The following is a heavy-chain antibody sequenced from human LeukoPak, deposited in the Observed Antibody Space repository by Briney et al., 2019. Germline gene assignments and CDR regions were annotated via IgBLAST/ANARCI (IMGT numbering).Heavy chain of an antibody. CDR3: ARERLLYDSSGYYRYFDY. J-gene: IGHJ4*02. V-gene: IGHV3-21*01. CDR1: GFTFSSYS. D-gene: IGHD3-22*01. CDR2: ISSSSSYI. Sequence: GGSLRLSCAASGFTFSSYSMNWVRQAPGKGLEWVSSISSSSSYIYYADSVKGRFTISRDNAKNSLYLQMNSLRAEDTAVYYCARERLLYDSSGYYRYFDYWGQGTLVTVSS.